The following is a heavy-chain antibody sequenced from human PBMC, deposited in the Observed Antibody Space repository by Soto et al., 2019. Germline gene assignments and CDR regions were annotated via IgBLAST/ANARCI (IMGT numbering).Heavy chain of an antibody. CDR2: IRSKAYGGTT. Sequence: GGSLRLSCTASGFTFGDYAMSWVRQAPGKGLEWVGFIRSKAYGGTTEYAASVKGRFTISRDDSKSIAYLQMNSLKTEDTAVYYCTRSVIAYYDSSGLIHTQYYGMYVWGQGTKVTVSS. V-gene: IGHV3-49*04. D-gene: IGHD3-22*01. J-gene: IGHJ6*02. CDR3: TRSVIAYYDSSGLIHTQYYGMYV. CDR1: GFTFGDYA.